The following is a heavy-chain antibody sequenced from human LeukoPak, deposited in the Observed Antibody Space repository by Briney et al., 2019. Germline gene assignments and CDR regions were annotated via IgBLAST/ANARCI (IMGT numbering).Heavy chain of an antibody. Sequence: GGSLRLSCATSGFTFSSYAMSWVRQAPGKGLEWVAGIHADSGRTYHADSVKGRFTIFRDNSKNTLYLQMNSLRAEDTAVYYCARAEYSSSPHPVYWGQGTLVTVSS. CDR2: IHADSGRT. D-gene: IGHD6-6*01. CDR3: ARAEYSSSPHPVY. J-gene: IGHJ4*02. CDR1: GFTFSSYA. V-gene: IGHV3-23*01.